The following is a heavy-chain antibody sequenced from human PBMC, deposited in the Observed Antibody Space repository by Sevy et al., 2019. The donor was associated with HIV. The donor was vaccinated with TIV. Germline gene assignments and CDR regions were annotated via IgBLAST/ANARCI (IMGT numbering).Heavy chain of an antibody. D-gene: IGHD3-10*01. CDR3: ARDPGRVVRFGSGSYETPNDY. V-gene: IGHV3-21*01. Sequence: GGCLRLSCAASGFTFSSYSMNWVRQAPGKGLEWVSSISSSSSYIYYADSVKGRFTISRDNAKNSLYLQMNSLRAEDTAVYYCARDPGRVVRFGSGSYETPNDYWGQGTLVTVSS. J-gene: IGHJ4*02. CDR2: ISSSSSYI. CDR1: GFTFSSYS.